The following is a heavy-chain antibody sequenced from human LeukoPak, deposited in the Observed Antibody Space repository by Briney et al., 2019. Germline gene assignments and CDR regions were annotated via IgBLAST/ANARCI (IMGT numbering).Heavy chain of an antibody. Sequence: ASVKVSCKASGYTFTSYDINWVRQATGQGLEWMGWMNPNSGNTGYAQKFQGRVTITTDESTSTAYMELSSLRSEDTAVYYCASGRGTIFGDGNWGQGTLVTVSS. CDR1: GYTFTSYD. CDR3: ASGRGTIFGDGN. V-gene: IGHV1-8*01. D-gene: IGHD3-3*01. CDR2: MNPNSGNT. J-gene: IGHJ4*02.